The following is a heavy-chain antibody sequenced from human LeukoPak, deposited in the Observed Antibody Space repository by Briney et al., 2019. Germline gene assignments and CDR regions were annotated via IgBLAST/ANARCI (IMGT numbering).Heavy chain of an antibody. V-gene: IGHV3-74*01. CDR3: AKYISWLPRHDAFDI. J-gene: IGHJ3*02. CDR1: GFTFSSYW. D-gene: IGHD6-13*01. Sequence: PGGSLRLSCAASGFTFSSYWMHWVRQVPGKGLVWVARINPGGSSITYAGSVKGGFTISRDNAKNTLYLQMDSLRAEDTAVYYCAKYISWLPRHDAFDIWGQGTMVTVSP. CDR2: INPGGSSI.